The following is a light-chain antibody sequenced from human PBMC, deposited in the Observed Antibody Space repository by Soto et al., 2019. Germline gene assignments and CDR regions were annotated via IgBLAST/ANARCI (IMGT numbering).Light chain of an antibody. CDR1: RSISTY. CDR2: EAL. Sequence: ETVFTQSPATLSFSPGERATLSCRASRSISTYLAWYQQKPGQAPRLLIYEALNRATGIPARFSGSGSGTDFTLTISRLEPEDFAVYYCQQYGSLWTFGQGTKVDIK. J-gene: IGKJ1*01. V-gene: IGKV3-11*01. CDR3: QQYGSLWT.